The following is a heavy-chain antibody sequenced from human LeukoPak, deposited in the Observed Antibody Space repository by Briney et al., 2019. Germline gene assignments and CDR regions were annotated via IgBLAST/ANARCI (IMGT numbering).Heavy chain of an antibody. CDR2: IKQDGSEK. CDR3: ARESSGRRVQTFDY. J-gene: IGHJ4*02. CDR1: GFTFSSYS. V-gene: IGHV3-7*01. Sequence: GGSLRLSCAASGFTFSSYSMNWVRQAPGKGLEWVANIKQDGSEKYYVDSVKGRFTISRDNAKNSLYLQMNSLRAEDTAVYYCARESSGRRVQTFDYWGQGTLVTVSS. D-gene: IGHD1-1*01.